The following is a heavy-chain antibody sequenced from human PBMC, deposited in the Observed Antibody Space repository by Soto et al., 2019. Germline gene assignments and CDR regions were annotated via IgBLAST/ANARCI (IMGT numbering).Heavy chain of an antibody. CDR2: ISYDGSNI. V-gene: IGHV3-30-3*01. J-gene: IGHJ4*02. CDR3: ARRFLEWSLPDY. D-gene: IGHD3-3*01. CDR1: GFTFGSYA. Sequence: GGSLRLSCEASGFTFGSYAMHWFRQAPGKGLEWVALISYDGSNIYYADSVKGRFTISRDYSKNTLYLHMNSLRAEDTAVYYCARRFLEWSLPDYWGQGTLVTVSS.